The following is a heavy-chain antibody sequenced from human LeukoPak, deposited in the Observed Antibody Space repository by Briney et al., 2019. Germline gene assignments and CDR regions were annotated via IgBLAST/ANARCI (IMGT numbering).Heavy chain of an antibody. V-gene: IGHV4-59*08. CDR1: GGSFSGYY. Sequence: SETLSLTCAVYGGSFSGYYWSWIRQPPGKGLEWIGYIYYSGSTNYNPSLKSRVTISVDTSKNQFSLKLSSVTAADTAVYYCARHRFKGGPHYFDYWGQGTLVTVSS. CDR2: IYYSGST. D-gene: IGHD3-10*01. J-gene: IGHJ4*02. CDR3: ARHRFKGGPHYFDY.